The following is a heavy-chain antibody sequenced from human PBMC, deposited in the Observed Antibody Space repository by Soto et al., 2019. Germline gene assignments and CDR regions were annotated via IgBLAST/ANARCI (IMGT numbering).Heavy chain of an antibody. D-gene: IGHD3-16*02. CDR3: ARMYYDYIWGSYRYYYYMDV. CDR1: CYTFTSYG. J-gene: IGHJ6*03. CDR2: ISAYNGNT. V-gene: IGHV1-18*01. Sequence: ASVKVSCKASCYTFTSYGISWVRQAPGQGLEWMGWISAYNGNTNFAQKLQGRVTMTTDTSTSTAYMELRSLRSDDTAVYYCARMYYDYIWGSYRYYYYMDVWGQGTTVTVSS.